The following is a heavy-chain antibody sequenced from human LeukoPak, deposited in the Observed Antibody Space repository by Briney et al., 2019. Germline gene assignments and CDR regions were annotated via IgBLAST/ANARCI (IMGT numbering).Heavy chain of an antibody. Sequence: SETLSLTCTVSGGSINTSIYYWGWIRQPPGKGLEWIGSIFYSGSAYYNPSLKSRVTISVDTSKIQFSLKLSSVTAADTAVYYCARMRRWAYWYFDLWGRGTLVTVSS. CDR2: IFYSGSA. D-gene: IGHD3-16*01. V-gene: IGHV4-39*01. CDR1: GGSINTSIYY. J-gene: IGHJ2*01. CDR3: ARMRRWAYWYFDL.